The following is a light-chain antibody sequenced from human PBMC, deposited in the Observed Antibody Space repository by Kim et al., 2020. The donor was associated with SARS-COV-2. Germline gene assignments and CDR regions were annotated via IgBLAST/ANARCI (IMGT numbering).Light chain of an antibody. CDR1: SGHSSYI. CDR2: LEGSGSY. V-gene: IGLV4-60*03. CDR3: ETWDSNTPV. J-gene: IGLJ3*02. Sequence: QLVLTQSSCASASLGSSLKLTCTLSSGHSSYIIAWHQQQPGKAPRYLMKLEGSGSYNKGSGVPDRFSGSSSGADRYLTISNLQSEDEADYYCETWDSNTPVFGGGTQLTVL.